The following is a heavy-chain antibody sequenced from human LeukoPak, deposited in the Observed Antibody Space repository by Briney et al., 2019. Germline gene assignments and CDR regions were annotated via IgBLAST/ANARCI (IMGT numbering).Heavy chain of an antibody. Sequence: PSETLSLTCTVSGGSISSSSYYWGWIRQPPGKGLEWIGSIYYSGSTYYNPSLKSRVTISVDTSKNQFSLKLSSVTAADTAVYYCAKDHANTPVVTNWGQGILVSVSS. CDR1: GGSISSSSYY. D-gene: IGHD2-21*02. V-gene: IGHV4-39*07. J-gene: IGHJ4*02. CDR2: IYYSGST. CDR3: AKDHANTPVVTN.